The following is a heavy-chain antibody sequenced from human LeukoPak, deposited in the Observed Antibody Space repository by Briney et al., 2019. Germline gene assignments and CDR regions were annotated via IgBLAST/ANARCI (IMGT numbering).Heavy chain of an antibody. D-gene: IGHD6-19*01. CDR1: GFTFSSYA. J-gene: IGHJ1*01. V-gene: IGHV3-30*04. Sequence: GGSLRLSCAASGFTFSSYAMDWVRQAPGKGLEWVAVISYDGSNKYYADSVKGRFTISRDNSKNTLYLQMNSLRAEDTAVYYCARSSSGWSFQHWGQGTLVTVSS. CDR2: ISYDGSNK. CDR3: ARSSSGWSFQH.